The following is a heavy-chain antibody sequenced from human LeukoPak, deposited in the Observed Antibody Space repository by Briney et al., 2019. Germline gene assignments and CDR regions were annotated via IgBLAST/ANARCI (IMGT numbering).Heavy chain of an antibody. V-gene: IGHV4-39*01. D-gene: IGHD6-19*01. Sequence: PSETLSLTCSVSGGPISSSPYYWGWIRQSPGKGLEWIGNIYYSGSTHYNPSLKSRLTISVDTSKNLFSLKLTSVAAADMAIYYCARQWYSSGWYGDWGQGILVTVSS. CDR3: ARQWYSSGWYGD. CDR1: GGPISSSPYY. CDR2: IYYSGST. J-gene: IGHJ4*02.